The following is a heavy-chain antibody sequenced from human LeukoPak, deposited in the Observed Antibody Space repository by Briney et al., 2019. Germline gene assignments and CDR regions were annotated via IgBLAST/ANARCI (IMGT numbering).Heavy chain of an antibody. J-gene: IGHJ5*02. CDR3: ARLPPPNYYDSSGYDYNWFDP. Sequence: PSETLSLTCTVSGGSISSYYWTWIRQPPGKGLEWIGYIYYSGSTNYNPSLKSRVTISVDASKNQFSLKLSSVTAADTAVYYCARLPPPNYYDSSGYDYNWFDPWGQGTLVTVSS. CDR2: IYYSGST. D-gene: IGHD3-22*01. V-gene: IGHV4-59*08. CDR1: GGSISSYY.